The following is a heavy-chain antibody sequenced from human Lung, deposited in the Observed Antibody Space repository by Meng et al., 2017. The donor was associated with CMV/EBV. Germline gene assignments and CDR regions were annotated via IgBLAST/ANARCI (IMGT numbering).Heavy chain of an antibody. CDR2: IYPGDSDT. V-gene: IGHV5-51*01. CDR1: GYSFTSYW. CDR3: GRVGYCSGGSCSPFDP. J-gene: IGHJ5*02. D-gene: IGHD2-15*01. Sequence: GGSXRLXXKGSGYSFTSYWIGWVRQMPGKGLEWMGIIYPGDSDTRYSPSFQGQVTISADKSSSTAYLQWSSLKASDTAMYYCGRVGYCSGGSCSPFDPWGQGTXVTVSS.